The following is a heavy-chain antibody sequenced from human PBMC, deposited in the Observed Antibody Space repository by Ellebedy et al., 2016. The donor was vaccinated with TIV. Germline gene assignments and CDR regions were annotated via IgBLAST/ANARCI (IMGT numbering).Heavy chain of an antibody. Sequence: AASVKVSCKASGGTFSSYAISWVRQAPGQGLEWMGGIIPIFGTANYAQKFQGRVTITADKSTSTAYMELSSLRSEDTAVYYCARGMRDTAMGTSDYWGQGTLVTVSS. V-gene: IGHV1-69*06. CDR2: IIPIFGTA. CDR1: GGTFSSYA. CDR3: ARGMRDTAMGTSDY. J-gene: IGHJ4*02. D-gene: IGHD5-18*01.